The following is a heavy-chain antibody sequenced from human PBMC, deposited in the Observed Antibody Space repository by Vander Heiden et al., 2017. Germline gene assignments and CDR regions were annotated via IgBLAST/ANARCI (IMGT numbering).Heavy chain of an antibody. J-gene: IGHJ4*02. CDR2: ISGSGGST. D-gene: IGHD1-1*01. V-gene: IGHV3-23*01. Sequence: EVQLLESGGGLVQPGFTFSSYAMSWVRQAPGKGLEWVSAISGSGGSTYYADSVKGRFTISRDNSKNTLYLQMNSLRAEDTAVYYCAKLDWNPSPYFDYWCQGTLVTVSS. CDR1: FTFSSYA. CDR3: AKLDWNPSPYFDY.